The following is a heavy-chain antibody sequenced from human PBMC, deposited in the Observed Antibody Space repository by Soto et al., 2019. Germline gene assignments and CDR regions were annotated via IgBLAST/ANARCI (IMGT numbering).Heavy chain of an antibody. CDR2: FSGSGGNI. D-gene: IGHD3-3*01. CDR3: AKDPPWTVGPLAMDV. J-gene: IGHJ6*02. V-gene: IGHV3-23*01. CDR1: GFTFSTHA. Sequence: GSLRLSCVASGFTFSTHAMSWVRQAPGKGLEWVSNFSGSGGNIYYAESVKGRLTISRDDSKNTLYLHMNSLRVEDTAVYYCAKDPPWTVGPLAMDVWGQGTTVTVSS.